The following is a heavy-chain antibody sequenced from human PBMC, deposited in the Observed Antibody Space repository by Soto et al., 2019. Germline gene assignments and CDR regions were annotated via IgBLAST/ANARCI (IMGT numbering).Heavy chain of an antibody. CDR1: GYSFTSYA. CDR3: ARLRGDSWFDF. V-gene: IGHV1-8*02. CDR2: MNPSNGNT. J-gene: IGHJ5*01. Sequence: ASVKVSCKASGYSFTSYAMHWVRQAPGQRLEWMGWMNPSNGNTDYAQKFQGRVTMTRNTSISTAYMELSSLSPDDTAVYYCARLRGDSWFDFWGQGTRVTVSS.